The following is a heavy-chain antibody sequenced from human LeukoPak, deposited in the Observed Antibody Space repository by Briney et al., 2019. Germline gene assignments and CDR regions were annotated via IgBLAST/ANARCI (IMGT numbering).Heavy chain of an antibody. V-gene: IGHV3-30*02. D-gene: IGHD3-9*01. CDR3: AKDLYDILTGSLTPPGY. J-gene: IGHJ4*02. CDR2: IRYDGSNK. Sequence: GGSLRLSCAASGFTFSSYGMHWFRQAPGKGLEGVAFIRYDGSNKYYADSVKGRFTISRNNSKNTLYLQMNSMRAEDTAVYYCAKDLYDILTGSLTPPGYWGQGTLVTVSS. CDR1: GFTFSSYG.